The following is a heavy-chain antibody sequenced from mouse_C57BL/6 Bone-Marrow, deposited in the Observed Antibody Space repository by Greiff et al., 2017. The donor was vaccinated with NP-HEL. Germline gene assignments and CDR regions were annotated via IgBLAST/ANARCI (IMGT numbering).Heavy chain of an antibody. CDR1: GYTFTSYW. J-gene: IGHJ3*01. V-gene: IGHV1-7*01. Sequence: QVQLQQSGAELAKPGASVKLSCKASGYTFTSYWMHWVKQRPGQGLEWIGYINPSSGYTKYNQKFKDKATLTADKSSRTAYMQLSSLTYEDSAVYYCSYDYDDGWFAYWGQGTLVTVSA. CDR3: SYDYDDGWFAY. D-gene: IGHD2-4*01. CDR2: INPSSGYT.